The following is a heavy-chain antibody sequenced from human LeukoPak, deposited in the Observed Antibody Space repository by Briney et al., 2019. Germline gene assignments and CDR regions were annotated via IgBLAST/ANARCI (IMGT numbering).Heavy chain of an antibody. Sequence: PGGSLRLSCAASGFTFSNAWMSWVRQAPGKGLEWVGRIERKTDGATTDYSAPVKGRFTISRDDSKNTLYLQMSSLKTEDTAVYYCTTHRGYSSSPTFDYWGQGTLVTVPS. CDR3: TTHRGYSSSPTFDY. CDR2: IERKTDGATT. CDR1: GFTFSNAW. D-gene: IGHD6-13*01. J-gene: IGHJ4*02. V-gene: IGHV3-15*04.